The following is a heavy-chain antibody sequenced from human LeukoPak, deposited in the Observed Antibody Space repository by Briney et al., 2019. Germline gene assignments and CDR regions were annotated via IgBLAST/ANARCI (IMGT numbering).Heavy chain of an antibody. CDR2: IYTSGST. J-gene: IGHJ5*02. Sequence: SETLSLTCTVSGGSISSGSYYWNWIRQPAGKGLEWIGRIYTSGSTNYNPSPKSRVTISVDASKNQFSLKLDSVTAADTAMYYCARDRDSTTIFGVVTREDCFDPWGQGTLVTVSS. CDR1: GGSISSGSYY. CDR3: ARDRDSTTIFGVVTREDCFDP. D-gene: IGHD3-3*01. V-gene: IGHV4-61*02.